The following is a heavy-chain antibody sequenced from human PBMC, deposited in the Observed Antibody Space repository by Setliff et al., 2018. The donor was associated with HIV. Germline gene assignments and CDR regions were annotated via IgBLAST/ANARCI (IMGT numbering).Heavy chain of an antibody. CDR2: ISSSSNTI. CDR1: GFTFSTYS. J-gene: IGHJ6*03. Sequence: LRLSCAASGFTFSTYSMDWVRQAPGKGLEWVSYISSSSNTIYYADSVEGRFTISRDNAKNSLYLQMNSLRAEDTAVYYCARLGYCTGGSCYYYYMDVWGKGTTVTVSS. V-gene: IGHV3-48*01. D-gene: IGHD2-15*01. CDR3: ARLGYCTGGSCYYYYMDV.